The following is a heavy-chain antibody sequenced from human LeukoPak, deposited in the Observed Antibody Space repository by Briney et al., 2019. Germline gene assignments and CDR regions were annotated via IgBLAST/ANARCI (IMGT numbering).Heavy chain of an antibody. V-gene: IGHV4-39*01. Sequence: PSETLSLTCTVSAGSISSNSYYWGWIRQPPGKGLEWIGSISYSGSTYYNPSLKSRVTISVDTSKNQFSLKLSSVTAADTAVYYCARHKNGGSFPLDSWGQGTLVTVSS. D-gene: IGHD1-26*01. CDR3: ARHKNGGSFPLDS. J-gene: IGHJ4*02. CDR1: AGSISSNSYY. CDR2: ISYSGST.